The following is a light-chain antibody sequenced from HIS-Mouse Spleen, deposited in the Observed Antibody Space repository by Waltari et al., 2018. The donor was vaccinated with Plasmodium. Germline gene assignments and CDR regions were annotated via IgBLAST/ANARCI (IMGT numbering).Light chain of an antibody. Sequence: EIVLTQSPGTLSLSPGERATLSCRASQSVSSSYLAWYQQIPGQAPRLLIYGASSRAAGIPDRCSGRGSGTDFTLTISRLEPEDFALYYCQQYGSSGTFGQGTKVEIK. J-gene: IGKJ1*01. V-gene: IGKV3-20*01. CDR3: QQYGSSGT. CDR2: GAS. CDR1: QSVSSSY.